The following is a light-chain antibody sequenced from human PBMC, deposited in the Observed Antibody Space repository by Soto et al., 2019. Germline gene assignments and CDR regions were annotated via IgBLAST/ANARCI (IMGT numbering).Light chain of an antibody. CDR1: QSLLHSNGYNC. V-gene: IGKV2-28*01. CDR3: MPGLQTPLT. Sequence: DIVMTQSPLSLPVTPGEPASISCRSSQSLLHSNGYNCLDWYLQKPGQPPQLLIYLGSNRASGVPDRFSGSGSSTDFNLKISRVEAEDVWNYYCMPGLQTPLTFGGGTKGEIK. CDR2: LGS. J-gene: IGKJ4*01.